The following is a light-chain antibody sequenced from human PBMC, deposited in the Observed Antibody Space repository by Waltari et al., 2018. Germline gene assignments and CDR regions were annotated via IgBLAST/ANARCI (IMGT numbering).Light chain of an antibody. V-gene: IGKV3-20*01. CDR1: QSITRY. Sequence: SCRASQSITRYLAWYQQKPGQAPRLLIYAASSMATGIPARFSGSGSGTDFSLTISRLEPEDFAVYYCQNHERLPAMFGQGTKVEIK. CDR2: AAS. J-gene: IGKJ1*01. CDR3: QNHERLPAM.